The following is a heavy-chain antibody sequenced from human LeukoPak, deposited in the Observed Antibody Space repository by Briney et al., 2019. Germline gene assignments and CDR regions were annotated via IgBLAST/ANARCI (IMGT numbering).Heavy chain of an antibody. CDR3: TLYRKFDY. CDR1: GYTFASYG. D-gene: IGHD2-2*02. V-gene: IGHV1-18*01. Sequence: ASVKVSCKASGYTFASYGISWVRQAPGQGLEWVGRISGYNGNTNYAQKLQGRVTMTTDTSTSTAYMELRSLRSDDTAVYYCTLYRKFDYWGQGTLVTVSS. CDR2: ISGYNGNT. J-gene: IGHJ4*02.